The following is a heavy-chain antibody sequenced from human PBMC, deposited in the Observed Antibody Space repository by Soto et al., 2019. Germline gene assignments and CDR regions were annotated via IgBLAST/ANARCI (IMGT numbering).Heavy chain of an antibody. CDR1: GFTFTSSA. Sequence: SVKVSCKASGFTFTSSAMQWVRQARGRRLEWIGWIVVGSGNTNYAQKFQERVTITRDMSTSTAYMELSSLRSEDTAVYYCAADQAVRQWLVLWGQGTLVTVSS. CDR2: IVVGSGNT. CDR3: AADQAVRQWLVL. J-gene: IGHJ4*02. V-gene: IGHV1-58*02. D-gene: IGHD6-19*01.